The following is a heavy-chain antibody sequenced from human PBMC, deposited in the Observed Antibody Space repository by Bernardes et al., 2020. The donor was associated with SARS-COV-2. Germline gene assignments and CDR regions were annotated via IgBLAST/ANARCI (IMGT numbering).Heavy chain of an antibody. V-gene: IGHV4-61*02. Sequence: SEPLSLTCTVSGGSISSGSYYWSWLLQPAGKGLEWIGRIYTSGSTNYNPSLKSRVTISVDTSKNQFSLKLSSVTAADTAVYYCARDPEVGRPYYYYGMDVWGQGTTVTVSS. J-gene: IGHJ6*02. CDR3: ARDPEVGRPYYYYGMDV. CDR1: GGSISSGSYY. D-gene: IGHD2-2*01. CDR2: IYTSGST.